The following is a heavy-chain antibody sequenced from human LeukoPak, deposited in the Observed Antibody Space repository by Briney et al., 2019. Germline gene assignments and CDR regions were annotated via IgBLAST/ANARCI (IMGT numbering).Heavy chain of an antibody. D-gene: IGHD3-22*01. J-gene: IGHJ4*02. CDR2: ISYDGSNK. CDR3: ARSFIYYDSSGFDY. CDR1: GFTFSSYG. V-gene: IGHV3-30*03. Sequence: GGSLRLSCAASGFTFSSYGMHWVRQAPGKGLEWVAVISYDGSNKYYADSVKGRFTISRDNSKNTLYLQMNSLRAEDTAVYYCARSFIYYDSSGFDYWGQGTLVTVSS.